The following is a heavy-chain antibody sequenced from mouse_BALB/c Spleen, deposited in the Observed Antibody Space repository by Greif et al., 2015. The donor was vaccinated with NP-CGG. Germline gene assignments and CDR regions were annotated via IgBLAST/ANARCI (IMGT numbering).Heavy chain of an antibody. CDR1: GFSLTSYD. CDR3: VRDRNWPDY. V-gene: IGHV2-9-2*01. CDR2: IWTGGGT. J-gene: IGHJ2*01. D-gene: IGHD4-1*01. Sequence: VNVVESGPGLVAPSQSLSITCTVSGFSLTSYDISWIRQPPGKGLGWLGVIWTGGGTNYNSAFMSRLSISKDNSKSQVFLKMNSLQTDDTAIYYCVRDRNWPDYWGQGTTLTVSS.